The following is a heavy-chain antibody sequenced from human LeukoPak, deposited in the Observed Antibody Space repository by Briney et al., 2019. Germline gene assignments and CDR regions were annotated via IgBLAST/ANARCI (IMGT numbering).Heavy chain of an antibody. CDR1: GGSISSSSYY. J-gene: IGHJ5*02. Sequence: SETLSLTCTVSGGSISSSSYYWGWIRQPPGKGLEWIGSIYYSGSTYYNPSLKSRVTISVDTSKNQFSLKLSSVTAADTAVYYCARNRPRGYDILTGYSKIGPPLSWGQGTLVTVSS. V-gene: IGHV4-39*07. CDR2: IYYSGST. CDR3: ARNRPRGYDILTGYSKIGPPLS. D-gene: IGHD3-9*01.